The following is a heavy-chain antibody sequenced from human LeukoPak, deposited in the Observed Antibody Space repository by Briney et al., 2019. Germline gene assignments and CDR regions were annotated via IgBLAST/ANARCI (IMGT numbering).Heavy chain of an antibody. D-gene: IGHD1-20*01. J-gene: IGHJ4*02. CDR2: IKQDGGET. CDR3: AKTLLTFYNWNGGAFDY. V-gene: IGHV3-7*01. Sequence: GGSLRLSCEGFGLTFSRDWMSWVRQAPGKGLEWVANIKQDGGETYYGDSVKGRFTISRDNSKNTLYLQMNSLRAEDTAVYYCAKTLLTFYNWNGGAFDYWGQGTLVTVSS. CDR1: GLTFSRDW.